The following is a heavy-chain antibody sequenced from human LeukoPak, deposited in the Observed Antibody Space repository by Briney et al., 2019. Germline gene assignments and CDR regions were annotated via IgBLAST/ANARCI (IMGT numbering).Heavy chain of an antibody. Sequence: SETLSLTCTDSGGSISSGGYSWSWIRQHPGKGLEWIGYIYYSGSTYYNPSLKSRVTISVDTSKNQFSLKLSSVTAADTAVYYCARGGYSYGWLFDYWGQGTLVTVSS. CDR2: IYYSGST. CDR1: GGSISSGGYS. CDR3: ARGGYSYGWLFDY. J-gene: IGHJ4*02. V-gene: IGHV4-31*03. D-gene: IGHD5-18*01.